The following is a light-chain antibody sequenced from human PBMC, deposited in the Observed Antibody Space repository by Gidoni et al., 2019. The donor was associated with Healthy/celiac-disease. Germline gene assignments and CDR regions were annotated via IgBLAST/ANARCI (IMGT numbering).Light chain of an antibody. CDR3: QQYGSAQT. V-gene: IGKV3-20*01. J-gene: IGKJ1*01. CDR1: QSVRSSY. CDR2: GAS. Sequence: EIVLTQSPGTLSLSPGERATLSFRASQSVRSSYLAWYQQNPGQAPRLLIYGASSRATGIPDRFSSIGSGTDFTLTISRLEPEDFAVYYCQQYGSAQTFGQGTKVEIK.